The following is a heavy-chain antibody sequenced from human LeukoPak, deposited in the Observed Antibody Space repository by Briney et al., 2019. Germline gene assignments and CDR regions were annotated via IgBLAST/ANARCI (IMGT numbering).Heavy chain of an antibody. V-gene: IGHV4-59*02. CDR3: ARVRIAVTGYYFDY. D-gene: IGHD6-19*01. CDR2: IYYSGST. Sequence: SETLSLTCTVSDGSVNFYYWSWIRQPPGEALEWFGNIYYSGSTNYNPSLKSRVTMAVDTSKNQFSLRLSSVTAADTAVYYCARVRIAVTGYYFDYWGQGTLVTVSS. J-gene: IGHJ4*02. CDR1: DGSVNFYY.